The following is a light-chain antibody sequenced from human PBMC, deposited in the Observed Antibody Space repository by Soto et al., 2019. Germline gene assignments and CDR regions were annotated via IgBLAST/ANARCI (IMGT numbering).Light chain of an antibody. CDR2: DNN. V-gene: IGLV1-51*01. CDR1: SSNIGNNY. Sequence: QSVLTQPPSVSAAPGQKVTISCSGSSSNIGNNYVSWYQQLPGTAPKLLIYDNNKRSSGIPDRFSASKSDTSATLGITGLQTGDEADYYCATWDSSLSAVVFGGGTKVTVL. CDR3: ATWDSSLSAVV. J-gene: IGLJ2*01.